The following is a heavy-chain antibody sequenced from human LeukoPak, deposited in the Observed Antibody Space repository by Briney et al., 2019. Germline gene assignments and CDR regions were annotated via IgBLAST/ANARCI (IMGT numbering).Heavy chain of an antibody. J-gene: IGHJ4*02. D-gene: IGHD3-3*01. Sequence: GGSLRLSCAASEFSFRSYDMAWVRQAPGKGLEWVSSISSSSSYISYADSVKGRFTISRDNANNSVYLQMTSLRAEDTAVYYCARDGPNFWSGYVDFDYWGQGTLVTVSP. CDR3: ARDGPNFWSGYVDFDY. V-gene: IGHV3-21*01. CDR1: EFSFRSYD. CDR2: ISSSSSYI.